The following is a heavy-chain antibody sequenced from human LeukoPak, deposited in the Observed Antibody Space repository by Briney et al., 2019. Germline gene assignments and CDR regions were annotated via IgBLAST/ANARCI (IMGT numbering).Heavy chain of an antibody. CDR3: ARDGIVSRGGYYYYYYVDV. D-gene: IGHD3-10*01. V-gene: IGHV3-30*04. CDR2: ISYDGSNK. J-gene: IGHJ6*03. Sequence: PGRSLRLSCAASGFTFSSYAMHWVRQAPGKGLEWVAVISYDGSNKYYADSVKGRFTISRDNSKNTLYLQMNSLRAEDTAVYYCARDGIVSRGGYYYYYYVDVWGKGTTVTVSS. CDR1: GFTFSSYA.